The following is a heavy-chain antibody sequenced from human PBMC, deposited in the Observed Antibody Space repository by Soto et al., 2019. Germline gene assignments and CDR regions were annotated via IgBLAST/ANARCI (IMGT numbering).Heavy chain of an antibody. CDR3: ARDQGYCSSTSCQEGSWFEP. V-gene: IGHV1-69*13. D-gene: IGHD2-2*01. CDR2: IIPIFGTA. CDR1: GGSFSSYA. Sequence: GXSVKVSCKASGGSFSSYAISWVRQAPGQGLEWMGGIIPIFGTANYAQKFQGRVTITADESTSTAYMELSSLRSEDTAVYYCARDQGYCSSTSCQEGSWFEPWGKKTLVTVSS. J-gene: IGHJ5*02.